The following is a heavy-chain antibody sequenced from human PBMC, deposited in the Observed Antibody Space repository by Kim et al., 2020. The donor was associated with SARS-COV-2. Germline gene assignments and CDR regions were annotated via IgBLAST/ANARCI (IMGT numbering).Heavy chain of an antibody. CDR3: AKDIGGVVTPVLGFDP. J-gene: IGHJ5*02. Sequence: SVKGRFTISRDNAKNSLYLQMNSLRAEDTALYYCAKDIGGVVTPVLGFDPWGQGTLVTVSS. V-gene: IGHV3-9*01. D-gene: IGHD3-16*01.